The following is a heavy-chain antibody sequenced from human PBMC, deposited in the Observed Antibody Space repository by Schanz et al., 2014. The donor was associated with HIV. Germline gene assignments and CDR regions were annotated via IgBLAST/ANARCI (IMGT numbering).Heavy chain of an antibody. J-gene: IGHJ4*02. CDR2: INPSSGGT. Sequence: QVQLVQSGAEVKNPGASVKVSCKASGYTFTGYYMHWVRQAPGQGLEWMGWINPSSGGTWYEKRFRGRVTMTRDTSNTTASMELSRLKSDDTGVYFCARNEYRLLPFDFWGQGTLVTVSS. CDR1: GYTFTGYY. CDR3: ARNEYRLLPFDF. V-gene: IGHV1-2*02. D-gene: IGHD2-21*02.